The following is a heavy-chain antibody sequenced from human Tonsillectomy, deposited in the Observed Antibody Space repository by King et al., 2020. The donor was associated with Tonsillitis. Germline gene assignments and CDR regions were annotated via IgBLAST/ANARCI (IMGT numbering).Heavy chain of an antibody. CDR2: ISGYGDDT. J-gene: IGHJ6*03. CDR1: GVTFSSYA. Sequence: VQLVESGGGLVQPGGSLRLSCAASGVTFSSYAMNWVRQAPGKGLEWVSGISGYGDDTYYADSVMGRFTVSRDNSQNTLYQQMNSLRAEDTALYYCARDGFMSGDRSGMNYYFMDVWGKGTTVTVSS. CDR3: ARDGFMSGDRSGMNYYFMDV. D-gene: IGHD5-18*01. V-gene: IGHV3-23*04.